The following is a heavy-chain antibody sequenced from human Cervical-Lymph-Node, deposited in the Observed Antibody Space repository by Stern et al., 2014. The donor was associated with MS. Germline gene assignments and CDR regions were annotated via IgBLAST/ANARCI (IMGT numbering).Heavy chain of an antibody. CDR2: FVTIFRTA. CDR3: ASGLAEAYYYYYGMDV. Sequence: VQLVESGAEVKKPGSSVKVSCKASGGTFTSHTFIWVRQAPGQGLEWMGGFVTIFRTADYAQTVQGRLTITADESTSTVYMELSSLTSEDTALYRCASGLAEAYYYYYGMDVWGQGTTVTVS. D-gene: IGHD6-13*01. CDR1: GGTFTSHT. J-gene: IGHJ6*02. V-gene: IGHV1-69*19.